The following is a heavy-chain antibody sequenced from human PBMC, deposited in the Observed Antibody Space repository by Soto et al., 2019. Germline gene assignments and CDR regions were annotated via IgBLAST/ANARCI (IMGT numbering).Heavy chain of an antibody. Sequence: QVQLVQCGAEVKKTGSSVKVSCKSSGGTFSSYAISWVRQAPGQGLEWLGGIIPIFGTAKYAQKFQGRVTIIADESTSKAYMELSSLSSEDSAVYYCARGPWKDYYDSSGYLEYWGQGPLVTVSS. V-gene: IGHV1-69*01. CDR3: ARGPWKDYYDSSGYLEY. CDR1: GGTFSSYA. D-gene: IGHD3-22*01. CDR2: IIPIFGTA. J-gene: IGHJ4*02.